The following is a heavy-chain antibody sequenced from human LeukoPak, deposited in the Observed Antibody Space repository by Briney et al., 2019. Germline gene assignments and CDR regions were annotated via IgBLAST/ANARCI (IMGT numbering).Heavy chain of an antibody. CDR1: GGSFSGYY. D-gene: IGHD6-13*01. CDR3: AGEKSSWYYFTL. V-gene: IGHV4-34*01. Sequence: PSETLSLTCAVYGGSFSGYYWSWIRQPPGKGLEWIGEINHSGSTNYNPSLKSRVTISGDTSKNQFSLKLSSVTAADTAVYYCAGEKSSWYYFTLWGQGTLVTVSS. J-gene: IGHJ4*02. CDR2: INHSGST.